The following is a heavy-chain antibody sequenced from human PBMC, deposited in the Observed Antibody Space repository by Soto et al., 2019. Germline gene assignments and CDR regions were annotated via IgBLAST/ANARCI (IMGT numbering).Heavy chain of an antibody. J-gene: IGHJ6*02. CDR1: GYTFTSYG. CDR2: ISAYNGNT. V-gene: IGHV1-18*01. D-gene: IGHD3-10*01. Sequence: GASVKVSCKASGYTFTSYGISGVRQAPGQGLEWMGWISAYNGNTNYAQKLQGRVTMTTDTSTSTAYMELRSLRSHDTAVYYCARATNYYGSGSYYKDYYYYGMDVWGQGTTVTVSS. CDR3: ARATNYYGSGSYYKDYYYYGMDV.